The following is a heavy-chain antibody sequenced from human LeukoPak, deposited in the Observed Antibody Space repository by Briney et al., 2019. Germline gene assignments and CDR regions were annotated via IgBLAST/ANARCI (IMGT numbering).Heavy chain of an antibody. CDR3: ARKSRSYYWYFDL. Sequence: ASVKVPCKASGYIFTSYGISWVRQAPRQALEGMGWISAYNCNKNYAQKLQGRVTMTTDTSTSTAYMELRSLRSDDTAVYYCARKSRSYYWYFDLWGRGTLVTVSS. CDR2: ISAYNCNK. V-gene: IGHV1-18*01. J-gene: IGHJ2*01. CDR1: GYIFTSYG. D-gene: IGHD1-26*01.